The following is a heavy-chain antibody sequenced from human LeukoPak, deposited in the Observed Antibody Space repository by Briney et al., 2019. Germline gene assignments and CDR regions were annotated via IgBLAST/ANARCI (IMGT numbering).Heavy chain of an antibody. Sequence: GSSVKVSCKASGGTFSSYAISWVRQAPGQGLEWMGGIIPIFGTANYAQKFQGRVTITADESTSTAYMELSSLRSEDTAVYYCAREGAGRGAFDIWGQGTMVTVSS. CDR1: GGTFSSYA. CDR2: IIPIFGTA. V-gene: IGHV1-69*01. D-gene: IGHD1-26*01. CDR3: AREGAGRGAFDI. J-gene: IGHJ3*02.